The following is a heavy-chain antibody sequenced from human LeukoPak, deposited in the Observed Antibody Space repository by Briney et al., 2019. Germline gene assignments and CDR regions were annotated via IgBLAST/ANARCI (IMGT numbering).Heavy chain of an antibody. V-gene: IGHV3-64*01. CDR3: ARDYGGNGGSAFDI. D-gene: IGHD4-23*01. CDR1: GFTFSSYA. J-gene: IGHJ3*02. CDR2: ISSNGGST. Sequence: GGSLRLSCAASGFTFSSYAMHWVRQAPGKGLEYVSAISSNGGSTYYANSVKGRFTISRDNSKNTLYLQMGSLRAEDMAVYYCARDYGGNGGSAFDIWGQGTMVTVSS.